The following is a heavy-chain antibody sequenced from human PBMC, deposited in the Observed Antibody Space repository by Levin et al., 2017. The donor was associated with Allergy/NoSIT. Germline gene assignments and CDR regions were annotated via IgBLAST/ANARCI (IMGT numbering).Heavy chain of an antibody. CDR1: GFTFRNYA. D-gene: IGHD3-16*01. Sequence: GESLKISCAASGFTFRNYAMYWVRQAPGKGLEWVAVISYDGSNKYYGDSVKGRSTISRDNSRNTLHLQMNSLRVEDTALYYCAGGGGQYYYIDVWGKGTTVTVSS. CDR3: AGGGGQYYYIDV. V-gene: IGHV3-30-3*01. CDR2: ISYDGSNK. J-gene: IGHJ6*03.